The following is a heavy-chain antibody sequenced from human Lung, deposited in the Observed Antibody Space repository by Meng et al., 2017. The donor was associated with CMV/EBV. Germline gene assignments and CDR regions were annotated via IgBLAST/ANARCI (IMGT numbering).Heavy chain of an antibody. Sequence: ASVKVSCKASGYTFTGYHIHWVRQAPGQGLQWMGWINSYTGGTISAQKFQGRVTMTRDTSISTASMELRRLTSDDTAVYFCARAIAVAGTAPFDYWGQRTLVTVSS. CDR3: ARAIAVAGTAPFDY. CDR2: INSYTGGT. CDR1: GYTFTGYH. J-gene: IGHJ4*02. D-gene: IGHD6-19*01. V-gene: IGHV1-2*02.